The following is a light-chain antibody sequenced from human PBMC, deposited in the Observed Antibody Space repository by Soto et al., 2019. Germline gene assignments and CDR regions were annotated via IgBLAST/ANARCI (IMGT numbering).Light chain of an antibody. J-gene: IGKJ3*01. CDR2: AAS. Sequence: DIQMTQSPSSLSASVGDRVTITCRASQSISSYLNWYQQKPGKAPKLLIYAASSLQSGVPSRFSGSGSGTDFTNTISNLQSEEFATYYWQQSYSNPFTFGPGTKVDIK. CDR3: QQSYSNPFT. V-gene: IGKV1-39*01. CDR1: QSISSY.